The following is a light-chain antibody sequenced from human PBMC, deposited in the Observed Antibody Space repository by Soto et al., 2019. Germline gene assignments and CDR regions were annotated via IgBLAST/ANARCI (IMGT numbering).Light chain of an antibody. CDR2: AAS. CDR1: QSVSSSY. V-gene: IGKV3-20*01. Sequence: EIVLTQSPGTLSFYPGGRATLSCRASQSVSSSYLAWYQQKPGQAPRLLIFAASSRASGIPDRFSGSGSGTDFTLTISRLEPEDFALFYCQYHGSSPITFGQGTRLEI. CDR3: QYHGSSPIT. J-gene: IGKJ5*01.